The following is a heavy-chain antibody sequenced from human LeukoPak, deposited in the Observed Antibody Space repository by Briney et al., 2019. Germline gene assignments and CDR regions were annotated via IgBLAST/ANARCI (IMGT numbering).Heavy chain of an antibody. V-gene: IGHV3-15*01. D-gene: IGHD6-19*01. CDR3: TTDPPGIAVAGTSLN. Sequence: GGSLRLSCAASGSTFSNAWMSWVRQAPGKGLEWVGRIKSKTDGGTTDYAAPVKGRFTISRDDSKNTLYLQMNSLKTEDTAVYCCTTDPPGIAVAGTSLNWGQGTLVTVSS. CDR1: GSTFSNAW. J-gene: IGHJ4*02. CDR2: IKSKTDGGTT.